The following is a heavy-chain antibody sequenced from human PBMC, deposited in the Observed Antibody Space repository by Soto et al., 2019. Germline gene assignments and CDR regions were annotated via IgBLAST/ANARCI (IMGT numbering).Heavy chain of an antibody. V-gene: IGHV1-46*04. CDR1: GYAFTTYH. CDR2: IDPSDGTT. J-gene: IGHJ3*02. CDR3: ARDEVPDVQNDAFDI. Sequence: ASVKVSCKASGYAFTTYHMHWVRQAPGQGPEWMGMIDPSDGTTTYAQKLQGRVTMTRDTATSTVYMELSSLRSEDTAVYYCARDEVPDVQNDAFDIWGPGTMVTVSS.